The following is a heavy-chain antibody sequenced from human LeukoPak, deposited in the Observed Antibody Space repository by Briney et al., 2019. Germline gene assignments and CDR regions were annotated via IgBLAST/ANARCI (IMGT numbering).Heavy chain of an antibody. CDR1: GYSFTSYW. CDR3: ARAQQSLVPSIMADAFDI. Sequence: GESLKISCKGSGYSFTSYWIGWVRQMPGKGLEWMGIIYPGDSDTRYSPSFQGQVTISADKSISTAYLQWSSLKASDTAMYYCARAQQSLVPSIMADAFDIWGQGTMVTVSS. CDR2: IYPGDSDT. D-gene: IGHD2-2*01. J-gene: IGHJ3*02. V-gene: IGHV5-51*01.